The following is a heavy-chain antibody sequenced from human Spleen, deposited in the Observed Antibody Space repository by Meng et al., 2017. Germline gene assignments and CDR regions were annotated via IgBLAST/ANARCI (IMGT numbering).Heavy chain of an antibody. CDR2: ISCYNGDT. Sequence: QIQLVQSGSEVKKPGASVKVSCKASGYTFTHHGISWIRQAPGKGLEWMGWISCYNGDTMYAQKFQGRVTMTTDRSTSTAYMDLRSLRSDDTAVYYCARDPSNTSGRYAYFDYWGQGTLVTVSS. CDR3: ARDPSNTSGRYAYFDY. J-gene: IGHJ4*02. V-gene: IGHV1-18*01. CDR1: GYTFTHHG. D-gene: IGHD6-19*01.